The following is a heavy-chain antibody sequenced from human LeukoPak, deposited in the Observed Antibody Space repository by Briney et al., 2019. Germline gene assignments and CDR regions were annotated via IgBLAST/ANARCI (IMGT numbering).Heavy chain of an antibody. Sequence: GGSLRLSCAASGFTFSTYWMIWVRQAPGKGLEWVACIKEDGRERYYMDSVKGRFTISRDNAKNSLYLQMSSLTAEDTAVYYCARNWGYFDSWGQGTLVTVPS. CDR2: IKEDGRER. D-gene: IGHD7-27*01. CDR1: GFTFSTYW. J-gene: IGHJ4*02. CDR3: ARNWGYFDS. V-gene: IGHV3-7*05.